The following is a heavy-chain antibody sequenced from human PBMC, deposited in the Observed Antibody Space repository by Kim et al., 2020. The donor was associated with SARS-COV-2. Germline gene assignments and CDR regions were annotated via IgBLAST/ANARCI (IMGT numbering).Heavy chain of an antibody. CDR2: INAGNGNT. V-gene: IGHV1-3*01. J-gene: IGHJ4*02. D-gene: IGHD1-26*01. CDR3: ARSRTKVVGHHDY. Sequence: ASVKVSCKASGYTFTSYAMHWVRQAPGQRLEWMGWINAGNGNTKYSQKVQGRVTITRDTSASTAYMAQRSLRSEDTAVDYWARSRTKVVGHHDYWGQG. CDR1: GYTFTSYA.